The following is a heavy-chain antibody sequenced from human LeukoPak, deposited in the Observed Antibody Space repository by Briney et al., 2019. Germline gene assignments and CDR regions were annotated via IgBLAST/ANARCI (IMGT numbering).Heavy chain of an antibody. CDR3: ARVPRCLGDSHFDY. D-gene: IGHD3-16*01. J-gene: IGHJ4*02. CDR2: IYYSGST. Sequence: SQTLSLTCTVSGGSLSSGGYYWSWIRQHPGKGLEWTGCIYYSGSTYYNPSLKSRVTISVDTSKNQFSLKLSSVTAADTAVYYCARVPRCLGDSHFDYWRQGTLVTVSS. CDR1: GGSLSSGGYY. V-gene: IGHV4-31*03.